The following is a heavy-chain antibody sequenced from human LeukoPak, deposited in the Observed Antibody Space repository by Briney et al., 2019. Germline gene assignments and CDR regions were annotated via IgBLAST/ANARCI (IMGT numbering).Heavy chain of an antibody. V-gene: IGHV3-21*01. CDR1: GFTLIGHS. Sequence: GGSLRLSCTVSGFTLIGHSMTGVRQAPGKGLKWFSSFRSGGRDIIYGDSVRGRFTIARDDAKNSLYLQMDSLRAEDTAVYYCARGPGIAVAPLQHWGQGTLVTVSS. J-gene: IGHJ1*01. D-gene: IGHD6-19*01. CDR3: ARGPGIAVAPLQH. CDR2: FRSGGRDI.